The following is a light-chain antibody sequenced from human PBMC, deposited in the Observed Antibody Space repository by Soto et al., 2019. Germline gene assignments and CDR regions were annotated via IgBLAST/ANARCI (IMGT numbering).Light chain of an antibody. CDR1: QCVSSSF. V-gene: IGKV3-20*01. Sequence: EIVLTQSPGTLSLSPGERATLSCRASQCVSSSFLAWYQQKPGQAPRLLIYAASSRATGIPDRFSGSGSGTAFTLTISRLEPEDFAVYYCQQYGSSPGALTFGGGTKVEIK. CDR3: QQYGSSPGALT. J-gene: IGKJ4*01. CDR2: AAS.